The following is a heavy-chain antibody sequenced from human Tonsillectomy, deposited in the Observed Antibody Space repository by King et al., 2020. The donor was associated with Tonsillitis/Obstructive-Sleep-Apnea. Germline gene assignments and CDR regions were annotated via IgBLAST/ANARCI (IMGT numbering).Heavy chain of an antibody. CDR1: GGSFSGYY. CDR2: IEQTGSS. V-gene: IGHV4-34*01. D-gene: IGHD1-26*01. Sequence: VQLQQWGAGLLKPSETLSLTCAVYGGSFSGYYWNWIRQPPGKGLEWIGEIEQTGSSKYNPSLMSRVTISVDTSKNQFSLKLSSVTAADTAVYYPAREDYYMDVWGEGTTVTVSS. CDR3: AREDYYMDV. J-gene: IGHJ6*03.